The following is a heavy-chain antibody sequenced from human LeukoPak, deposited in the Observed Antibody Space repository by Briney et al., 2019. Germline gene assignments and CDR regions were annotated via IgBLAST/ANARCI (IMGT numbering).Heavy chain of an antibody. CDR2: MNPNNGNT. CDR3: ARAPYSSSWPYNTYYYYYYYMDV. D-gene: IGHD6-13*01. J-gene: IGHJ6*03. CDR1: GYTFTSYD. Sequence: GASVKVSCKASGYTFTSYDINWVRQATGQGLEWMGWMNPNNGNTGYAQKFQGRVTMTRNTSISTAYMELSSLRSEDTAVYYCARAPYSSSWPYNTYYYYYYYMDVWGKGTTVTVSS. V-gene: IGHV1-8*01.